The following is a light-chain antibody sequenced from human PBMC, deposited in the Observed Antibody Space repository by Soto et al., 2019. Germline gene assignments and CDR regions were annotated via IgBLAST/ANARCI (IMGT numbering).Light chain of an antibody. CDR2: ASS. V-gene: IGKV3D-15*01. CDR3: QQYYHWGLS. Sequence: VMTPSPGNLSVSPGERVTLFCRASQNVVNNIAWYQVKPDQPPRLLIYASSTRATGIPATFSGSGSETQFSLTISSLQSEDAAVYYCQQYYHWGLSFGGGTKVEI. J-gene: IGKJ4*01. CDR1: QNVVNN.